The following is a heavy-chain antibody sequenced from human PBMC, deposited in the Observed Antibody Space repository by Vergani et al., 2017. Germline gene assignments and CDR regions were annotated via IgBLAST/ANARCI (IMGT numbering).Heavy chain of an antibody. V-gene: IGHV3-33*01. CDR2: IWFDGNNK. J-gene: IGHJ4*02. D-gene: IGHD4-11*01. CDR3: ARDYSDYGVDY. Sequence: QVQLVESGGGVVQPGRSLRLSCVVSGFIFSSYGMHWVRQAPGKGLEWVAVIWFDGNNKYYADSVKGRFNVSRDNSKNTLFLQMNSLRVEDTAVYYCARDYSDYGVDYWGQGTLVTVSS. CDR1: GFIFSSYG.